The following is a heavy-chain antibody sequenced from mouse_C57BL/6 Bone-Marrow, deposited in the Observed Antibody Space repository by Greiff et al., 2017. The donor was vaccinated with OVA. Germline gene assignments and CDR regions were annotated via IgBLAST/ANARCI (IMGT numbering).Heavy chain of an antibody. CDR3: ARQDYGYAMEN. D-gene: IGHD2-4*01. Sequence: EVKLVESGGGLVQPGGSLKLSCAASGFTFSDYGMAWVRQAPRKGPEWVAFISNLAYSIYYADTVTGRFTISRENAKNTLYLGMCSVRSEDTAMYYCARQDYGYAMENSGQGTSVTASS. J-gene: IGHJ4*01. V-gene: IGHV5-15*01. CDR1: GFTFSDYG. CDR2: ISNLAYSI.